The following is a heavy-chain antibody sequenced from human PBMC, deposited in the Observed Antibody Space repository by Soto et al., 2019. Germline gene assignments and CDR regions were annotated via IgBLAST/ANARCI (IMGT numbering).Heavy chain of an antibody. CDR2: IKHDGSEK. CDR1: GFTFSAYG. Sequence: GGSLRLSCGASGFTFSAYGMHWVRQAPGKGLEWVANIKHDGSEKYYVDSVKGRFTISRDNAKNSLYLQMNSLRAEDTAVYYCAREPASVDYWGQGTRVTVSS. CDR3: AREPASVDY. V-gene: IGHV3-7*01. J-gene: IGHJ4*02.